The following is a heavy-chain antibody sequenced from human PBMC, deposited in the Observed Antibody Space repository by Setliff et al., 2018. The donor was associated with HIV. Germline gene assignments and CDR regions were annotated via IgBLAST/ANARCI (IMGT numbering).Heavy chain of an antibody. Sequence: SETLSLTCAVYGGSFSEYYWTWVRQDPGKGLEWIGYIYFSGSATYNPSLKSPVSISVDTSKNQFYLKLSSVTAADTAVYYCARGRVFCNGDSCYHLDSWGQGILVTVSS. CDR2: IYFSGSA. J-gene: IGHJ4*02. V-gene: IGHV4-34*09. CDR3: ARGRVFCNGDSCYHLDS. CDR1: GGSFSEYY. D-gene: IGHD2-15*01.